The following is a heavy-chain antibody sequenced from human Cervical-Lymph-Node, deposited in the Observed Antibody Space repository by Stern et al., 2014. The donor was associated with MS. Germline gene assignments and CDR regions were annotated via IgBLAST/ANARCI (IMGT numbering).Heavy chain of an antibody. Sequence: VQLVQSGAEAKKPGASVSVSCMASGYTFTDYYVHWVRQAPGQGLEWMGWINPKTGATHYAQRFQGRVTITRDTSTTTVYMELNRLRSDDTALYYCAKSGATFDRLLHNCFDPWGQGTLVTVSS. CDR1: GYTFTDYY. J-gene: IGHJ5*02. V-gene: IGHV1-2*02. CDR3: AKSGATFDRLLHNCFDP. CDR2: INPKTGAT. D-gene: IGHD3-9*01.